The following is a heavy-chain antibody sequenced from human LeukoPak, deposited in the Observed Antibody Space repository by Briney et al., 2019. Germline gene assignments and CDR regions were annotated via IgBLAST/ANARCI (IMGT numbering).Heavy chain of an antibody. CDR3: ARDAGVVVVPAAPVL. J-gene: IGHJ4*02. CDR1: GYTFTSYY. D-gene: IGHD2-2*01. CDR2: INPSGGST. V-gene: IGHV1-46*01. Sequence: ASVKVSCKASGYTFTSYYMHWVRQAPGQGLEWMGIINPSGGSTSYAQKFQGRVTMTRDTSTSTVYMELRSLRSDDTAVYYRARDAGVVVVPAAPVLWGQGTLVTVSS.